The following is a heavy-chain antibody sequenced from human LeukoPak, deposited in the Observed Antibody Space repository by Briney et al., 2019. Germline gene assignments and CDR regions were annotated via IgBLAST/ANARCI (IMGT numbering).Heavy chain of an antibody. CDR3: SRGWFSRYCTGGSCHLDS. CDR2: IRTKPYGGTA. V-gene: IGHV3-49*04. CDR1: GFIFDDYT. J-gene: IGHJ1*01. D-gene: IGHD2-8*02. Sequence: GGSLRLSCTASGFIFDDYTLTWVRQAPGKGLEWVGFIRTKPYGGTADYAASVKGRFTISRDDSKSIAYLQLNSLKTEDTALYFCSRGWFSRYCTGGSCHLDSWGQGALVTVSS.